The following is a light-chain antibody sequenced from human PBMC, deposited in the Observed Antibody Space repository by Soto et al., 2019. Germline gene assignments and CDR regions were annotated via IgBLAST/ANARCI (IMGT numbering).Light chain of an antibody. J-gene: IGKJ1*01. CDR3: QQYDKWPPWT. CDR2: DAY. Sequence: IVMTQSPGTLSVSPGERATLSCRASQSISSKLAWYQQKPGHPPRLLIYDAYTRATGIPARFSGSGSGTEFPLTISSLQSEDFAIYYCQQYDKWPPWTFGQGTKVEIK. CDR1: QSISSK. V-gene: IGKV3-15*01.